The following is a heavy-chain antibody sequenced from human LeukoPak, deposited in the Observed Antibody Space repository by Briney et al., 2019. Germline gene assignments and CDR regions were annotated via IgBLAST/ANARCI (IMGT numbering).Heavy chain of an antibody. D-gene: IGHD6-19*01. Sequence: GGSLRLSCAASGFTFSDDSMNWVRPAPGKGLGWVSYISFSVNTKYYGDSVKGGFTISRDNAKNSLYLHMDSLRAEDTAVYYCARGAYSSGWAYFDHWGQGTLVTVSS. CDR1: GFTFSDDS. CDR3: ARGAYSSGWAYFDH. CDR2: ISFSVNTK. V-gene: IGHV3-48*04. J-gene: IGHJ4*02.